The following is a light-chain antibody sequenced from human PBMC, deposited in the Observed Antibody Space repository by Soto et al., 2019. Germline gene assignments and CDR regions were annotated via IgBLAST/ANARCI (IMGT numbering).Light chain of an antibody. CDR2: WAS. Sequence: DIVMTQSPDSLAVSLGERATINCKSSQSVLYSSNNKNYLAWYQQKPGQPPKLLIYWASTRESGVPDRFNGSGSGTDFTLTISSLQAEDVAVYYCQQYYNPPRTFGQGTKVEIK. V-gene: IGKV4-1*01. CDR1: QSVLYSSNNKNY. CDR3: QQYYNPPRT. J-gene: IGKJ1*01.